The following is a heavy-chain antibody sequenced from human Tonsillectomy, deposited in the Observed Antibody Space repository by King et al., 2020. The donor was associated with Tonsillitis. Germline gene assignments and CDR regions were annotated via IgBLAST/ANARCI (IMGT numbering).Heavy chain of an antibody. CDR2: IYHSGST. CDR1: GYSISSGYY. D-gene: IGHD3-22*01. J-gene: IGHJ4*02. CDR3: ARDARYYDSRGYTYFFDF. V-gene: IGHV4-38-2*01. Sequence: VQLQESGPGLVKPSETLSLTCAVSGYSISSGYYWGWIRQPPGKGLEWSGSIYHSGSTYYNPSLKSRVTLSVDTSKNQFSLKLSSVTAADTAVYYCARDARYYDSRGYTYFFDFWGQGTLVTVSS.